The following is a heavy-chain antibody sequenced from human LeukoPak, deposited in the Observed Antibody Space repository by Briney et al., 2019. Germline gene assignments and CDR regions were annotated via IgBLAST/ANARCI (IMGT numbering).Heavy chain of an antibody. CDR2: IYNSGST. CDR1: GGSFSGSN. J-gene: IGHJ4*02. CDR3: VRAYDY. V-gene: IGHV4-34*01. Sequence: PSETQSLTCAVYGGSFSGSNWSWIRQPPGKGLEWIGEIYNSGSTIYNPSLKSRVTISVDTSKNQFSLNLISVTAADTAVYYCVRAYDYWGQGTLVTVSS.